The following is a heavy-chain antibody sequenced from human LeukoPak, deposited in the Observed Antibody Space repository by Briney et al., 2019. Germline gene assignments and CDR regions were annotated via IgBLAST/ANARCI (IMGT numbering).Heavy chain of an antibody. D-gene: IGHD2-2*01. Sequence: GESLKISCKGSGYSFTSYWIGWVRQMPGKGLEWMGIIYPGDSDTRYSPSFQGQVTISADKSISTAYLQWSSLKASDTAMYYCARQAISVVPAAETRYNWFDPWGQGTLVTVSS. CDR1: GYSFTSYW. CDR2: IYPGDSDT. J-gene: IGHJ5*02. CDR3: ARQAISVVPAAETRYNWFDP. V-gene: IGHV5-51*01.